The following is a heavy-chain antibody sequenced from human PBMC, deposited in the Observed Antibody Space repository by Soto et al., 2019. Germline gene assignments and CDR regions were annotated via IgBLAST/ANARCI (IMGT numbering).Heavy chain of an antibody. J-gene: IGHJ3*02. D-gene: IGHD1-20*01. CDR1: VFTFRNFE. CDR2: IDATSNII. CDR3: ARDRWHANRYPGAFDI. Sequence: GGSLRLSCAASVFTFRNFEMNWVRQGPGKGLEWVSYIDATSNIIYYADSVKGRFTISRDNSKNSLSLQMNSLRAEDTAVYYCARDRWHANRYPGAFDIWGRGTMVTVSS. V-gene: IGHV3-48*03.